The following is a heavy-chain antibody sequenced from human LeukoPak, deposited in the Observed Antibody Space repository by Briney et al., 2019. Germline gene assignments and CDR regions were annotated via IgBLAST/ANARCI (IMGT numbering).Heavy chain of an antibody. J-gene: IGHJ6*02. CDR3: ARDWSTSPLGYYYGMDV. CDR1: GFTFSSYA. Sequence: GGSLRLSCAASGFTFSSYAMSWVRQAPGKGLEWVSAISGSGGSTYYADSVKGRFTISRDNAKNSLYLQMNSLRAEDTAVYYCARDWSTSPLGYYYGMDVWGQGTTVTVSS. CDR2: ISGSGGST. V-gene: IGHV3-23*01. D-gene: IGHD3-3*01.